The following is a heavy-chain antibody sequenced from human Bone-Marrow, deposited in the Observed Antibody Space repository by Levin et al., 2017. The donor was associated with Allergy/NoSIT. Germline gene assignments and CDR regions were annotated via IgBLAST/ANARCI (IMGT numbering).Heavy chain of an antibody. D-gene: IGHD6-19*01. J-gene: IGHJ4*02. Sequence: LSLPCAASGFSFSNAWMSWVRQAPGKGLEWVGRIKSKSNGETIDYAAPVKDRFIISRHDSQNTLYLQMNSLKTEDTAVYYCATDQIYISGGHYYFDNWGQGTLVTVSS. CDR3: ATDQIYISGGHYYFDN. CDR1: GFSFSNAW. V-gene: IGHV3-15*01. CDR2: IKSKSNGETI.